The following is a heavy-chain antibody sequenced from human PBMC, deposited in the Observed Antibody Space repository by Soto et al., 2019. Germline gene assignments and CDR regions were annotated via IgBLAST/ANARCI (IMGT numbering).Heavy chain of an antibody. D-gene: IGHD2-21*01. Sequence: PGGSLRLSCAVSGFIFSDQYMDWVRQAPGKGLEWVGRSRNKVNGYTTEYAASVKGRFTISRDDSKDALFLQMKSLKTEDTAVYYCAREGAGDWQHNYYYYAMDVWGQGTTVTVSS. V-gene: IGHV3-72*01. CDR2: SRNKVNGYTT. CDR3: AREGAGDWQHNYYYYAMDV. J-gene: IGHJ6*02. CDR1: GFIFSDQY.